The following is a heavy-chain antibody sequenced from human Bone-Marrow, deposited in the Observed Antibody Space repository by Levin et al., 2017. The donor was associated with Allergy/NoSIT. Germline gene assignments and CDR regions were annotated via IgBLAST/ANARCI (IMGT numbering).Heavy chain of an antibody. J-gene: IGHJ4*02. CDR1: GGSISSGDYY. CDR2: IYYSGST. V-gene: IGHV4-30-4*01. D-gene: IGHD5-12*01. Sequence: SQTLSLTCTVSGGSISSGDYYWSWIRQPPGKGLEWIGYIYYSGSTYYNPSLKSRVTISVDTSKNQFSLKLSSVTAADTAVYYCAAFIVATIQANGNFDYWGQGTLVTVSS. CDR3: AAFIVATIQANGNFDY.